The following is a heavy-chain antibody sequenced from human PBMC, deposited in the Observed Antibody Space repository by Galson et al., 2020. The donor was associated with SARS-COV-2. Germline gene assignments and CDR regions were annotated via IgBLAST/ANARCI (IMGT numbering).Heavy chain of an antibody. V-gene: IGHV3-64D*06. D-gene: IGHD3-3*01. CDR2: ISSNGGST. CDR3: VKDSVTICGVVITPFDY. CDR1: GFTFSSYA. Sequence: GGSLRLSCSASGFTFSSYAMHWVRQAPGKGLEYVSAISSNGGSTYYADSVKGRFTISRDNSKNTLYLQMSSLRAEDTAVYYCVKDSVTICGVVITPFDYWGQGTLVTVSS. J-gene: IGHJ4*02.